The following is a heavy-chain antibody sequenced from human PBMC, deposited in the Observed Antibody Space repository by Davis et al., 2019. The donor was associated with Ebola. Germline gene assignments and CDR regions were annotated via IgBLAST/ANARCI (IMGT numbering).Heavy chain of an antibody. CDR2: INHSGST. D-gene: IGHD6-19*01. V-gene: IGHV4-34*01. Sequence: MPSETLSLTCAVYGGSFSGYYWSWIRQPPGKGLEWIGEINHSGSTNYNPSLKSRVTISVDTSKNQFSLKLSSVTAADTAVYYCAGGVAVEFPAWGQGTLVTVSS. J-gene: IGHJ5*02. CDR1: GGSFSGYY. CDR3: AGGVAVEFPA.